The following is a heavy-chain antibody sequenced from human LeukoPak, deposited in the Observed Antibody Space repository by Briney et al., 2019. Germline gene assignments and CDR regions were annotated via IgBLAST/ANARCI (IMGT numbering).Heavy chain of an antibody. CDR2: IWCDGSNK. Sequence: PLRLSCAASGFTFSTYGMLRARPAPGKGLEGVAVIWCDGSNKYYAASVKGRFNICRDNSKNTLYLQMNSMRVEDTAVYYCAKDRSTIHDHSHYALTPWGQGIQVTVSS. V-gene: IGHV3-33*06. D-gene: IGHD4-11*01. CDR3: AKDRSTIHDHSHYALTP. J-gene: IGHJ5*02. CDR1: GFTFSTYG.